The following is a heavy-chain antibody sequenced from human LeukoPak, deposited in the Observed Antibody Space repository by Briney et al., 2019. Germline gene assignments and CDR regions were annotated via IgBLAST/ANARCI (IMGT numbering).Heavy chain of an antibody. Sequence: SGGSLRLSCAASGFTFSTYAMTWVRQAPGKGLEWVSLISGTGGSTYYADSVKGRFTISRDNSKNTLYLQMNSLRAEDTAVYYCARSGLSRFDYWGQGTLVTVSS. V-gene: IGHV3-23*01. CDR3: ARSGLSRFDY. J-gene: IGHJ4*02. CDR1: GFTFSTYA. CDR2: ISGTGGST. D-gene: IGHD4/OR15-4a*01.